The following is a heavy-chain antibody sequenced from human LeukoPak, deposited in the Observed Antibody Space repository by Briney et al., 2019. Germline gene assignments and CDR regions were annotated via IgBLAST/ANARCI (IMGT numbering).Heavy chain of an antibody. CDR3: VIRRIPNWFDP. Sequence: GGSLRLSCAASGFTFSSYAMHWVRQAPGKGLEWVAVISYDGSNKYYADSVKGRFTISRDNSKNTLYLQMNSLRAEDTAVYYCVIRRIPNWFDPWGQGTLVTVSS. D-gene: IGHD2-15*01. CDR2: ISYDGSNK. V-gene: IGHV3-30-3*01. J-gene: IGHJ5*02. CDR1: GFTFSSYA.